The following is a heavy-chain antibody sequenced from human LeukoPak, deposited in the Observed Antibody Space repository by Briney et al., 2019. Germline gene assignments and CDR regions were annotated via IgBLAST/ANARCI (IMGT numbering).Heavy chain of an antibody. J-gene: IGHJ3*02. CDR2: IKQDGSEK. CDR1: GFTFSSYW. Sequence: PGGSLRLSCAASGFTFSSYWMSWVGQAPGKGLEWVANIKQDGSEKYYVDSVKGRFTISRDNAKNSLYLQMNSLRAEDTAVYYCARVGVITMVRGGVFDIWGQGTMVTVSS. D-gene: IGHD3-10*01. CDR3: ARVGVITMVRGGVFDI. V-gene: IGHV3-7*01.